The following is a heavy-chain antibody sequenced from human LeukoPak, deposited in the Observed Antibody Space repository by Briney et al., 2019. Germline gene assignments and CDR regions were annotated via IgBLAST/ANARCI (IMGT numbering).Heavy chain of an antibody. CDR1: GFTFSSYG. D-gene: IGHD6-19*01. Sequence: GGSLRLSCAASGFTFSSYGMHWVRQAPGKGLEWVAVISYDGSNKYYADSVKGRFTISRDNSKNTLYLQMNSLRAEDTAVYYCAKSLPAVADSAVDYWGQGTLVTVSS. J-gene: IGHJ4*02. CDR3: AKSLPAVADSAVDY. V-gene: IGHV3-30*18. CDR2: ISYDGSNK.